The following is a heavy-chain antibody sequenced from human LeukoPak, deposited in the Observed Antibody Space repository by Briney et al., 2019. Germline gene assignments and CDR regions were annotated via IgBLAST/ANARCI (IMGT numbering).Heavy chain of an antibody. V-gene: IGHV4-4*07. J-gene: IGHJ6*02. Sequence: SETLSLTCTVSGGSISSYYWSWIRQPAGKGLEWIGRIYTSGSTNYNPSLKSRVTMSVDTSKNQFSLKLSSVTAADTAVYYCARGTVVAATRYYYYGMDVWGQGTTVTVSS. CDR1: GGSISSYY. D-gene: IGHD2-15*01. CDR3: ARGTVVAATRYYYYGMDV. CDR2: IYTSGST.